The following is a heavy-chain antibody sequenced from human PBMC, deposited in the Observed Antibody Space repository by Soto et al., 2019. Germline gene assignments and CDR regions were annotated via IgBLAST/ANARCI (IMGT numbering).Heavy chain of an antibody. CDR1: GGSISSSNW. V-gene: IGHV4-4*02. CDR2: IYHRGST. CDR3: ARDGIAVRNYYGLDV. J-gene: IGHJ6*02. Sequence: QVQLQESGPGLVKPSGTLSLTCAVSGGSISSSNWWSWVRQPPGKGLEWIGEIYHRGSTNYNPSLKSRVTISVDKSKNQFSLKLRSVTAAETAVYYCARDGIAVRNYYGLDVWGQGTTVTVSS. D-gene: IGHD6-6*01.